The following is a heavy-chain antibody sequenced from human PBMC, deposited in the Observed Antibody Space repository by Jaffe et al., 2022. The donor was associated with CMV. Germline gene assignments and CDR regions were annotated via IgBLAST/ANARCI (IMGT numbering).Heavy chain of an antibody. CDR3: ATGDRAWTL. Sequence: EVQLVQSGEEVKKPGESLRISCKGSGYSFTTSWISWLRQMPGKGLEWMGRIAPGDSSTDYSPSFQGHVTISIDKSFTTVYLQWNTLKASDTAMYYCATGDRAWTLWGQGTLVTVSS. CDR1: GYSFTTSW. J-gene: IGHJ1*01. D-gene: IGHD3-16*01. CDR2: IAPGDSST. V-gene: IGHV5-10-1*03.